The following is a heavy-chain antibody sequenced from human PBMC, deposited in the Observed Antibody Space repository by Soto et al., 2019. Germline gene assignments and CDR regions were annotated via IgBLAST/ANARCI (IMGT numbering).Heavy chain of an antibody. Sequence: SVKVSCKASGVNFSSYAISWVRQAPGQELESMVGIIAIFATANYAQKFKGRVTITADESTSTAYMELSSLRSEDTAVYYCATHYLRNYDYVWGSYPLGAFDIWGQGTMVTVSS. V-gene: IGHV1-69*13. CDR3: ATHYLRNYDYVWGSYPLGAFDI. CDR1: GVNFSSYA. CDR2: IIAIFATA. J-gene: IGHJ3*02. D-gene: IGHD3-16*02.